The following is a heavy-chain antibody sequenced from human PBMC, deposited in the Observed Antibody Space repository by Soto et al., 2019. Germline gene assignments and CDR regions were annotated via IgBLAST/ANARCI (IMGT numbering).Heavy chain of an antibody. CDR2: IYPSDSDT. CDR1: GYTFTSYW. J-gene: IGHJ6*03. V-gene: IGHV5-51*01. CDR3: ARHITMVRGYYMDV. Sequence: GESLKISCQGSGYTFTSYWIGWARQMPGKGLEWMGIIYPSDSDTRYSPSFQGQVTISADKSISTTYLQWSSLKASDTAMYYCARHITMVRGYYMDVWGKGTTVTVSS. D-gene: IGHD3-10*01.